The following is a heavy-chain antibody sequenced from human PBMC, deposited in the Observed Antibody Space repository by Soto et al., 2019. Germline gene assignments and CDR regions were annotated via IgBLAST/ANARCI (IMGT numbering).Heavy chain of an antibody. J-gene: IGHJ4*02. V-gene: IGHV3-7*01. CDR1: GFSISDYW. CDR3: CHTWV. D-gene: IGHD1-26*01. Sequence: EVQMVESGGGLVQPGGSLRLSCAASGFSISDYWMIWVRQAPGKGLEWVGNINEDGSEENYVDSVKGRFTISRDNARNSLYLQMNSLRVEDTAVYYCCHTWVGGQGTLVTVSS. CDR2: INEDGSEE.